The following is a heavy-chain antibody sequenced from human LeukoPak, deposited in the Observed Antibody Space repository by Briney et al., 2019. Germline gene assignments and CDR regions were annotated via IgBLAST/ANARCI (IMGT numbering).Heavy chain of an antibody. Sequence: GSSVKVSCKASGGTFSSYYMHWVRQAPGQGLEWMGWINPNSGGTNYAQKFQGRVTMTRDTSISTAYMELSRLRSDDTAVYYCARDRRIVVVTAMGYWGQGTLVTVSS. V-gene: IGHV1-2*02. D-gene: IGHD2-21*02. J-gene: IGHJ4*02. CDR2: INPNSGGT. CDR3: ARDRRIVVVTAMGY. CDR1: GGTFSSYY.